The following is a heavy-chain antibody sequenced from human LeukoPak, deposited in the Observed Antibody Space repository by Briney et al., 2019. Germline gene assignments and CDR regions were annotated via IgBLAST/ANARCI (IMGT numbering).Heavy chain of an antibody. CDR2: IYSGGST. J-gene: IGHJ3*02. CDR3: ARDIGQGGAFDI. D-gene: IGHD2-15*01. CDR1: GFTVSTTY. V-gene: IGHV3-53*01. Sequence: GGSLRLSCAASGFTVSTTYMSWVRQAPGKGLDCVSVIYSGGSTYCADSVRSRFTISGDNSKNTLYLQMNSLRAEDTAVYYCARDIGQGGAFDIWGQGTMVTVSS.